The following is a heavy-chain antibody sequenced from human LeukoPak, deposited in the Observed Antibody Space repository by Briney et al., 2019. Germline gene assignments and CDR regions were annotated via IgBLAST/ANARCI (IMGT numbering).Heavy chain of an antibody. Sequence: PGGSLRLSCAASRFTFRSYGMHWVRQAPGKGLEWVAFIRYDGTNKYYADSVWGRFTISRDNSKNTLYMEMNSLRDEDTAVYYCAKELADCGGDCYSSFDYWGQGTLVTVSS. CDR3: AKELADCGGDCYSSFDY. V-gene: IGHV3-30*02. D-gene: IGHD2-21*02. CDR1: RFTFRSYG. CDR2: IRYDGTNK. J-gene: IGHJ4*02.